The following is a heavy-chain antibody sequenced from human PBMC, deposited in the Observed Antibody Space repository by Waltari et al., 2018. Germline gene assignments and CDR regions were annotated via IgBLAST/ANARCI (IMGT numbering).Heavy chain of an antibody. CDR2: IYHSGTT. D-gene: IGHD2-15*01. J-gene: IGHJ4*02. CDR3: ARFRYCSGDSCSPLFDY. V-gene: IGHV4-30-2*01. CDR1: GGSISSVGYS. Sequence: QLQLQESGSGLVKPSQTLSLTCTVSGGSISSVGYSWSCIRQPPATGLEWFGYIYHSGTTYYNPSLKNRVTISVDRSKTQFSLKVTSVTAADTAVYYCARFRYCSGDSCSPLFDYWGRGSLVTVSS.